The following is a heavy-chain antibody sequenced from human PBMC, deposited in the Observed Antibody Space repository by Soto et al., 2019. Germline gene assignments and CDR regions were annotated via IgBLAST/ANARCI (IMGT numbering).Heavy chain of an antibody. Sequence: GASVRVSCKASGDAFGRNAIHWVRQAPVQGLEWMVGIIPMFPTTNYAKKFKGRLTIYADKSTGTAYMEMTSLRSEDTAVYYCARGTYYYDSSGYRKWFAPWGKVNLVTV. D-gene: IGHD3-22*01. CDR1: GDAFGRNA. J-gene: IGHJ5*02. CDR2: IIPMFPTT. CDR3: ARGTYYYDSSGYRKWFAP. V-gene: IGHV1-69*06.